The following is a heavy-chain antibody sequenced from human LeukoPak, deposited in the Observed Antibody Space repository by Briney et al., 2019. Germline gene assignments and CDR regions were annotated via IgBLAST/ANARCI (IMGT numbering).Heavy chain of an antibody. CDR2: IYYSGST. V-gene: IGHV4-59*01. J-gene: IGHJ4*02. CDR3: ARARTIFGVVMGDYFDY. D-gene: IGHD3-3*01. Sequence: SETLSLTCTVSGGSISSYYWSWIRQPPGKGLEWIGYIYYSGSTNYNPSLKSRVTISVDTSKNQFPLKLSSVTAADTAVYYCARARTIFGVVMGDYFDYWGQGTLVTVSS. CDR1: GGSISSYY.